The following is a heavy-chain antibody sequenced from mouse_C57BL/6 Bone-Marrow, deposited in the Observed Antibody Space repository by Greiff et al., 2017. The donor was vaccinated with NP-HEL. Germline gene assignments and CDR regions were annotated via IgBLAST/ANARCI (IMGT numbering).Heavy chain of an antibody. Sequence: EVQRVESGAELVKPGASVKLSCTASGFNIKDYYMHWVKQRTEQGLEWIGRIDPEDGETKYAPKFQGKATITEDTSSNTAYLQLSSLTSEDTAVYYCARSEWLLRKAWFAYWGQGTLVTVSA. D-gene: IGHD2-3*01. V-gene: IGHV14-2*01. CDR2: IDPEDGET. CDR3: ARSEWLLRKAWFAY. J-gene: IGHJ3*01. CDR1: GFNIKDYY.